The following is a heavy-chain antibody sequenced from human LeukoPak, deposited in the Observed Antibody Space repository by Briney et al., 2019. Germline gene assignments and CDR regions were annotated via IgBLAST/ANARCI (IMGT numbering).Heavy chain of an antibody. J-gene: IGHJ4*02. Sequence: PPETLSLTCTVSGGSLSSGDYYWSWIRQPPGRGLEWIGYIYYSGSTYYNPSLKSRVTISVDTSKNQFSLKLSSVTAADTAVYYCARYTVVPVFDYWGQGTLVTVSS. CDR1: GGSLSSGDYY. V-gene: IGHV4-30-4*08. CDR3: ARYTVVPVFDY. CDR2: IYYSGST. D-gene: IGHD2-2*01.